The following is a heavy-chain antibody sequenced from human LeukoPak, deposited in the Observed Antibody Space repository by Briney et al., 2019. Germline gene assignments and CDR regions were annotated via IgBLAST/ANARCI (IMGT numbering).Heavy chain of an antibody. CDR1: GFTFSSYW. Sequence: GGSLRLSCAASGFTFSSYWMSWVRQAPGKGLEWVANIKQDGSEKYYVDSVKGRFTISRDNAKNSLYLQMNSLRAEDTAVYYCAKDSGGGKGNYYFDYWGQGTLVTVSS. J-gene: IGHJ4*02. D-gene: IGHD4-23*01. CDR3: AKDSGGGKGNYYFDY. V-gene: IGHV3-7*01. CDR2: IKQDGSEK.